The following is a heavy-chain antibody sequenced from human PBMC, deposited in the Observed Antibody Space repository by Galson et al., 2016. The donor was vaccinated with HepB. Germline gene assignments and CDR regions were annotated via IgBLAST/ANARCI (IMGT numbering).Heavy chain of an antibody. Sequence: SLRLSCAASGFTFNAHWMNWVRQAPGKGLEWVANIRGDGIVSYYAESVRGRFTISRDNAKNSLYLQMNGLIVDETAVYYCSREMTGSYFDWGPGTLVTVSS. CDR2: IRGDGIVS. CDR3: SREMTGSYFD. J-gene: IGHJ4*02. V-gene: IGHV3-7*01. D-gene: IGHD3-10*01. CDR1: GFTFNAHW.